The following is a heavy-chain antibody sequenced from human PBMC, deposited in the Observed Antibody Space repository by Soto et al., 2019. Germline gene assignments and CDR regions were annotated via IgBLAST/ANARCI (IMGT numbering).Heavy chain of an antibody. D-gene: IGHD6-19*01. CDR2: SYYNGVT. J-gene: IGHJ4*02. V-gene: IGHV4-59*01. CDR3: ARRSRSSSGWYFLDY. Sequence: QVQLQESGPGLVKPSETLSLTCTVSGGSISSDSWSWILQSPGKALEWIGYSYYNGVTKYNPSLKRRVTISVDTSQNQFSLRLTSVTAADTAVYYCARRSRSSSGWYFLDYWGQGTLVTVSS. CDR1: GGSISSDS.